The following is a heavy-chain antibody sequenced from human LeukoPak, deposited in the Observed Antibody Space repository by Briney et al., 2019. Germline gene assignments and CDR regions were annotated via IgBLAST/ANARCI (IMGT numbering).Heavy chain of an antibody. CDR3: ARKYGASQFDP. V-gene: IGHV4-30-2*01. D-gene: IGHD4-17*01. J-gene: IGHJ5*02. CDR2: IYHSGST. CDR1: GGSISSGGYS. Sequence: SETLSLTCAVSGGSISSGGYSGSWIRQPPGKGLEWIGYIYHSGSTYYNPSLKSRVTISVDRSKSQSSLKLSSVTAADTAVYNSARKYGASQFDPWGQGTLVTVSS.